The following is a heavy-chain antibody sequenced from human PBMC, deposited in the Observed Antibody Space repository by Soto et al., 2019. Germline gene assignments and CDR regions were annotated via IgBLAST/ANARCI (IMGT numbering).Heavy chain of an antibody. Sequence: PGGSLKISCKGSGYSFSTDWIGWVRQVPGKGLEWMGIISPGDSDTKYSQSFQGQVTISADKSISTAYLQWNSLKASDTAMYYCARHATYYDILTGYYFDYWGQGTLVTVSS. CDR3: ARHATYYDILTGYYFDY. CDR1: GYSFSTDW. CDR2: ISPGDSDT. D-gene: IGHD3-9*01. J-gene: IGHJ4*02. V-gene: IGHV5-51*01.